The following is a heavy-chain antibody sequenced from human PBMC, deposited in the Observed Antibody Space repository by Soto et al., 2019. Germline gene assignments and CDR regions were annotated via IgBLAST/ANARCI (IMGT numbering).Heavy chain of an antibody. CDR3: ARTYDSSGYYKRDFDY. D-gene: IGHD3-22*01. CDR2: ISSSSSYT. V-gene: IGHV3-21*01. Sequence: PGGSLRLSCAASGFTFSSYSMNWVRQAPGKGLEWVSSISSSSSYTYYADSVKGRFTISRDNAKNSLYLQMNSLRAEDTAVYYCARTYDSSGYYKRDFDYWGQGTLVTVSS. CDR1: GFTFSSYS. J-gene: IGHJ4*02.